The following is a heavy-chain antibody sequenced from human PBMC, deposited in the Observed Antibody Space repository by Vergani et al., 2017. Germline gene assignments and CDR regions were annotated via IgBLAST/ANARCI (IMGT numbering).Heavy chain of an antibody. D-gene: IGHD6-6*01. Sequence: QLVESGGGLVQPGGSLRLSCAASTLNFDDYAMHWVRQFPGKGLEWVSGISWNSNSIGYADSVKGRFTISRDNAKNSLYLQMNSLRAEDTALYYCAKDLGTSSGGGWFDPWGQGTLVTVSS. CDR1: TLNFDDYA. CDR3: AKDLGTSSGGGWFDP. CDR2: ISWNSNSI. V-gene: IGHV3-9*01. J-gene: IGHJ5*02.